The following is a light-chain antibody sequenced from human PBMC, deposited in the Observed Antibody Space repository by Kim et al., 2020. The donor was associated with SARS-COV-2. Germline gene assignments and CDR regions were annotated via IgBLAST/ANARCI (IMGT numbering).Light chain of an antibody. CDR1: SGHSPYA. CDR3: QTWDTGIRV. V-gene: IGLV4-69*01. J-gene: IGLJ3*02. CDR2: VDSDGSH. Sequence: SVKLTCTLSSGHSPYAIAWHQQQPEKDPRYLMKVDSDGSHNKGDGIPDRFSGSSSGAERYLTISSLQSEDEADYYCQTWDTGIRVFGGGTKVTVL.